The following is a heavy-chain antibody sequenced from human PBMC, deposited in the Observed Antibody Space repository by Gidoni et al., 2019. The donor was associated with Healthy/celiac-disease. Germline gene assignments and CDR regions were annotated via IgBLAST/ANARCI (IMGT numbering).Heavy chain of an antibody. J-gene: IGHJ4*02. Sequence: QVQLVQSGAEVKKPGASVKVSCKASGYTFTSYYMHWVRQAPGQGLEWMGIINPSGGSTSYAQKFQGRVTMTRDTSTSTVYMELSSLRSEDTAVYYCAREWGVDCSGGSCYLYWGQGTLVTVSS. D-gene: IGHD2-15*01. CDR3: AREWGVDCSGGSCYLY. CDR2: INPSGGST. CDR1: GYTFTSYY. V-gene: IGHV1-46*01.